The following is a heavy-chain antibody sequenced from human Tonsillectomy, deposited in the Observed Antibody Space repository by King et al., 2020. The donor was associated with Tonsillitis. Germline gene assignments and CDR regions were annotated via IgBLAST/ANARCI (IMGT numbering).Heavy chain of an antibody. J-gene: IGHJ4*02. Sequence: VQLQESGPGLVKPSQTLSLTCTVSGGSISSGDYYWSWIRQPPGKGLEWIGYIYYSGSTYYNPSLKSRVTISVDTSKNQFSLKLSSVTAADTAVYYCARGYYYDSSGYYSYFDYWGQGTLVTVSS. CDR3: ARGYYYDSSGYYSYFDY. CDR2: IYYSGST. CDR1: GGSISSGDYY. D-gene: IGHD3-22*01. V-gene: IGHV4-30-4*01.